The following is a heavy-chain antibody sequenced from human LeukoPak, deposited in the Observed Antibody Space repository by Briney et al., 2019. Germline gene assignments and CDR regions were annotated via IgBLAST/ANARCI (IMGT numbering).Heavy chain of an antibody. CDR1: AFTFSDFA. CDR3: VKDGAQAGYYFDS. D-gene: IGHD1-26*01. V-gene: IGHV3-23*01. J-gene: IGHJ4*02. Sequence: GESLRLSCKASAFTFSDFAMTWVRQAPGRGLEWVASISDGGATTYYADSVKGRFTISRDNLRNTLYLQMHDLRAGDTALYFCVKDGAQAGYYFDSWGRGSLVTVSS. CDR2: ISDGGATT.